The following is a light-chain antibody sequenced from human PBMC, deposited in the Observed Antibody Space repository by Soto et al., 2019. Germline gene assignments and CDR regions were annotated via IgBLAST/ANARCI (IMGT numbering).Light chain of an antibody. V-gene: IGKV1-39*01. J-gene: IGKJ2*01. CDR2: AAS. CDR3: QQSYNNPRT. Sequence: DIQMTQSPSSLSASVGDSVTITCRASQSSSHFLTWYQQKPGKAPKLLIYAASTLESGVPSRFSGSASGTDFTLTISSLLPEYVATYYCQQSYNNPRTFGQGTILEIK. CDR1: QSSSHF.